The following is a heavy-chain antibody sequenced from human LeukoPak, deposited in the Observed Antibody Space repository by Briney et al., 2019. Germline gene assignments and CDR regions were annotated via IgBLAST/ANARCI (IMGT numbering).Heavy chain of an antibody. CDR2: IYHSGNS. CDR1: AYSISSGYY. J-gene: IGHJ4*02. D-gene: IGHD6-19*01. V-gene: IGHV4-38-2*01. Sequence: SETLSLTCAVSAYSISSGYYWGWVRQPPGKGLEWIGSIYHSGNSYYNPSLRSRDTISVDTSKNQFFLKVSSVTAADTAVYYCARRAGSGWPTFDYWGQGTLVTVSS. CDR3: ARRAGSGWPTFDY.